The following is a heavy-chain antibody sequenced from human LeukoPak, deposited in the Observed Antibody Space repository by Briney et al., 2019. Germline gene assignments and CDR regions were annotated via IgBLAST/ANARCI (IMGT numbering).Heavy chain of an antibody. V-gene: IGHV1-8*03. Sequence: SVKVSCKASGYTFTSYDINWVRQATGQGLEWMGWMNPNSGNTGYAQKFQGRVTITRNTSISTAYMELSSLRSEDTAVYYCARLEGIGATMGDWGQGTLVTVSS. CDR2: MNPNSGNT. D-gene: IGHD5-12*01. J-gene: IGHJ4*02. CDR3: ARLEGIGATMGD. CDR1: GYTFTSYD.